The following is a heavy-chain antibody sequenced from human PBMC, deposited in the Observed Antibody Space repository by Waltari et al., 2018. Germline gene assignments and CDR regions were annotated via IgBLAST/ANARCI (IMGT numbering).Heavy chain of an antibody. CDR2: IGYDGSLK. CDR3: VKSMTVTTGSLDS. D-gene: IGHD4-17*01. J-gene: IGHJ4*02. Sequence: QVLLVESGGGVVQPGGSLRLSCATAGFTVSSYGMHGVRQAPGKGLEWVAVIGYDGSLKYYADSVKGRFTISRDTSKNTVYLEMNSLRVEDTALYYCVKSMTVTTGSLDSWGQGTPVSVSS. CDR1: GFTVSSYG. V-gene: IGHV3-33*06.